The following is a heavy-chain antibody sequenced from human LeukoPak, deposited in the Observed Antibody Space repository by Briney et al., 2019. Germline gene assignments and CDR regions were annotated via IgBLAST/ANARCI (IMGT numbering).Heavy chain of an antibody. V-gene: IGHV3-30*02. D-gene: IGHD3-9*01. CDR3: WVRYSPDAFDI. Sequence: GGSLRLSCATSGFTFSSRGMHWVRQAPGKGLEWVAFIRYDGSEKDYADPVKGRFTISRDNSKNTLYLQMNSLRAEDTAVYYCWVRYSPDAFDIWGQGTMVTVSS. CDR2: IRYDGSEK. J-gene: IGHJ3*02. CDR1: GFTFSSRG.